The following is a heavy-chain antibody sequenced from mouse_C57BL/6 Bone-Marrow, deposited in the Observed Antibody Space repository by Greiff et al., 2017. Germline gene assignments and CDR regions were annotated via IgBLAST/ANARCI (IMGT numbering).Heavy chain of an antibody. V-gene: IGHV10-1*01. D-gene: IGHD2-1*01. CDR3: VHLLMDY. Sequence: EVQLVESGGGLVQPKGSLKLSCAASGFSFNTYAMNWVRQAPGKGLEWVARIRSKSNNYATSYADSVKDRFTISRDDSESMLYLQMNNLKTEDTAMYYCVHLLMDYWGQGTSVTASS. CDR1: GFSFNTYA. J-gene: IGHJ4*01. CDR2: IRSKSNNYAT.